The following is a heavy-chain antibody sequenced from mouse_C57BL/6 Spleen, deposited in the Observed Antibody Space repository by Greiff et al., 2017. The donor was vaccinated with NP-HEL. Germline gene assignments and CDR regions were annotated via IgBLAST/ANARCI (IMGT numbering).Heavy chain of an antibody. CDR2: IHPNSGST. J-gene: IGHJ3*01. Sequence: VQLQQPGAELVKPGASVKLSCKASGYTFTSYWMHWVKQRPGQGLEWIGMIHPNSGSTNYNEKFKSKATLTVDKSSSTAYMQLSGLTSEDSAVYYCARTDYDWFAYWGQGTLVTVSA. CDR3: ARTDYDWFAY. CDR1: GYTFTSYW. D-gene: IGHD2-4*01. V-gene: IGHV1-64*01.